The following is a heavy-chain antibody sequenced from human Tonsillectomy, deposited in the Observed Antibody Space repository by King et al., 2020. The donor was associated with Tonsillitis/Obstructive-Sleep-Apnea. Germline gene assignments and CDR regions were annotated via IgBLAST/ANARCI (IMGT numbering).Heavy chain of an antibody. D-gene: IGHD6-13*01. V-gene: IGHV4-39*01. J-gene: IGHJ6*02. CDR1: GGSISSSTYY. CDR2: IYYTGST. Sequence: HLQLQESGPGLVKPSETLSLTCTVSGGSISSSTYYWGWIRQPPGKGLEWIGGIYYTGSTYYNPSLMSRVTISVDTSKNQFSLKLSSVTAADTAVFYCARQGGTSSWDGYYYYAMDVWGQGTTVTVSS. CDR3: ARQGGTSSWDGYYYYAMDV.